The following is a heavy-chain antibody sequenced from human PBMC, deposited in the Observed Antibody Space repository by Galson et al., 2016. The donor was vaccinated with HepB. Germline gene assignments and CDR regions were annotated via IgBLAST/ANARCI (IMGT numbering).Heavy chain of an antibody. CDR1: GFSLSTTGVG. D-gene: IGHD1-26*01. CDR3: AHRLIPLESGTYPPPVRNWYFDL. CDR2: IYWDDER. Sequence: PALVKPTQTLTLTCTFSGFSLSTTGVGVGWIRQPPGKALEWLALIYWDDERRYSPSLKSRLTITKDTSRNQVVLTMTNMDPVDTATYYCAHRLIPLESGTYPPPVRNWYFDLWGRGTLVTVSS. V-gene: IGHV2-5*02. J-gene: IGHJ2*01.